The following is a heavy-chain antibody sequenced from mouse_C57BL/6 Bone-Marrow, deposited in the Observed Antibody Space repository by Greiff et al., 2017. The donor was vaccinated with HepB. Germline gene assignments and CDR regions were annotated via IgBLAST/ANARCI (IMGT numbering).Heavy chain of an antibody. V-gene: IGHV1-85*01. J-gene: IGHJ2*01. CDR2: IYPRDGST. Sequence: VKLVESGPELVKPGASVKLSCKASGYTFTSYDINWVKQRPGQGLEWIGWIYPRDGSTKYNEKFKGKATLTVDTSSSTAYMELHSLTSEDSAVYFCARWRWLLQDYFDYWGQGTTLTVSS. CDR3: ARWRWLLQDYFDY. CDR1: GYTFTSYD. D-gene: IGHD2-3*01.